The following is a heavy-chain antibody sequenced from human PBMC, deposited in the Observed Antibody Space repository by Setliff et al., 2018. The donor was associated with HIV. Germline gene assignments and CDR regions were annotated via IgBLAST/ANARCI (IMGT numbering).Heavy chain of an antibody. CDR3: ARAQMHRGVVAWSLYYFDY. J-gene: IGHJ4*02. CDR1: GGSMNNYY. D-gene: IGHD3-10*01. V-gene: IGHV4-59*01. CDR2: IYENDYT. Sequence: SETLSLTCIVSGGSMNNYYWNWVRQTPGKGLEWIGYIYENDYTHYTVSLRSRVTISMDTSKNQFSLTLRSVTAAVRAIYYCARAQMHRGVVAWSLYYFDYWGQGALVTVSS.